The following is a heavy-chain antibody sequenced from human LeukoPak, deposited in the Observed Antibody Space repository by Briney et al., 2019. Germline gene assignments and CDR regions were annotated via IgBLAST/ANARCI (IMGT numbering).Heavy chain of an antibody. CDR3: VSEQRAARPLSYYMDV. J-gene: IGHJ6*03. CDR2: IYHSGST. D-gene: IGHD6-6*01. V-gene: IGHV4-38-2*01. Sequence: PSETLSLTCAVSGYSISSGYYWGWIRQPPGKGLEWIGSIYHSGSTYYNPSLKSRVTISVDTSKNQFSLKLSPVTAADTAVYYCVSEQRAARPLSYYMDVWGKGTTVTVSS. CDR1: GYSISSGYY.